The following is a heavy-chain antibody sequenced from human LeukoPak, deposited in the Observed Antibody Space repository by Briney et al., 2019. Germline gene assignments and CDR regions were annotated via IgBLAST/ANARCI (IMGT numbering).Heavy chain of an antibody. D-gene: IGHD3/OR15-3a*01. CDR3: ARGFWTGVEY. J-gene: IGHJ4*02. CDR1: GFTFSTYW. Sequence: GGSLRLSCAASGFTFSTYWMHWVRQAPGEGLVWVSRIKSDGSDTSYADFVKGRFTISRDNAKNTRYLQMNSLRAEDTAVYYCARGFWTGVEYWGQGALVTVSS. CDR2: IKSDGSDT. V-gene: IGHV3-74*01.